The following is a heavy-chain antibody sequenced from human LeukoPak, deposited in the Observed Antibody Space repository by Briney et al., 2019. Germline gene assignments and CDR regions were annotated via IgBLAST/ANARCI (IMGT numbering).Heavy chain of an antibody. V-gene: IGHV3-7*01. D-gene: IGHD1-26*01. CDR1: GFSFVNHW. CDR3: ARAGGSYYGNDY. J-gene: IGHJ4*02. CDR2: IKQDGSET. Sequence: GGSLRLSCAASGFSFVNHWMSWVRQAPGKGLEWLANIKQDGSETYYLDSVKGRFTVSRDNAKNSLYLQMNTLRAEDTAIYYCARAGGSYYGNDYWGQGTLVTVSS.